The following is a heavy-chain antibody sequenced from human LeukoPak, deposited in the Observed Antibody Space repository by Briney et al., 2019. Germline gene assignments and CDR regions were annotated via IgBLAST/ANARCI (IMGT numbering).Heavy chain of an antibody. Sequence: GRSLRLPCAASGFTFDDYAMHWVRQAPGKGLEWVSGISWNSGSIGYADSVKGRFTISRDNAKNSLYLQMNSLRAEDTALYYCAKDIVVVITYPDYWGQGTLVTVSS. CDR1: GFTFDDYA. CDR2: ISWNSGSI. D-gene: IGHD3-22*01. CDR3: AKDIVVVITYPDY. J-gene: IGHJ4*02. V-gene: IGHV3-9*01.